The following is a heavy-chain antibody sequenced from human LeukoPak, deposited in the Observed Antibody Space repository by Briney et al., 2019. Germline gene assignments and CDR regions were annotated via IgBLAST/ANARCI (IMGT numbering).Heavy chain of an antibody. Sequence: PPGRSLRLSCAASGFTFSSYTMHWVRQAPGKGLEWVAFIGTSVTSTHYGDSVKGRFTISRDNGRNALYLQMNSLRAEDTAVYHCVREVGAPGSFQHWGQGAPVTVSS. CDR1: GFTFSSYT. D-gene: IGHD1-26*01. V-gene: IGHV3-48*01. J-gene: IGHJ1*01. CDR2: IGTSVTST. CDR3: VREVGAPGSFQH.